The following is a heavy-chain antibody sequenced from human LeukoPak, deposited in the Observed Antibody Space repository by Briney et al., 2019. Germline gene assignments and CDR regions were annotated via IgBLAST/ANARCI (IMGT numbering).Heavy chain of an antibody. CDR1: GGSFSGYY. CDR3: ARAAADIVVVVAAQDKRILEGHFDY. V-gene: IGHV4-34*01. J-gene: IGHJ4*02. CDR2: INHSGST. Sequence: SETLSLTCAVYGGSFSGYYWSWIRQPPGKGLEWIGEINHSGSTNYNPSLKSRVTISVDTSKNQFSLKLSSVTAADTAVYYCARAAADIVVVVAAQDKRILEGHFDYWGQGTLVTVSS. D-gene: IGHD2-15*01.